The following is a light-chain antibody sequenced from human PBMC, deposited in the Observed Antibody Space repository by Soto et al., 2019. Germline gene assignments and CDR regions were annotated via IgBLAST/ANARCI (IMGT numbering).Light chain of an antibody. CDR3: SSYTSSDTWV. Sequence: QSALTQPASVSGSPGQPITISCTGASGDVGGYNYVSWYQQHPGKAPKLMIYEVSNRPSGVSNRFSDSKSGNTASLTISGLQAEDEADYYCSSYTSSDTWVFGGGTQLTVL. V-gene: IGLV2-14*01. J-gene: IGLJ3*02. CDR1: SGDVGGYNY. CDR2: EVS.